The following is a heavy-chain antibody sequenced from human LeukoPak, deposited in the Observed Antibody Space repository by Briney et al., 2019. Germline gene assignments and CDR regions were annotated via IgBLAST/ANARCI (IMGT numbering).Heavy chain of an antibody. CDR2: IYTSGST. J-gene: IGHJ4*02. CDR3: ATIGNYVDY. CDR1: GGSFSGYY. V-gene: IGHV4-59*10. Sequence: SETLSLTCAVYGGSFSGYYWSWIRQPAGKGLEWIGRIYTSGSTNYNPSLKSRVTMSVDTSKNQFSLKLSSVTAADTAVYYCATIGNYVDYWGQGTLVTVSS.